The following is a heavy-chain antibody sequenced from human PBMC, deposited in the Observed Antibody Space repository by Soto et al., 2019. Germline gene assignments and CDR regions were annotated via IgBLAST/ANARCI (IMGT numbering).Heavy chain of an antibody. CDR3: ARGPPVGLYEGFFGY. Sequence: QVQLVQSGAEVKKPGASVKVSCKASGYTFTGYYMHWVRQAPGQGLEWMGWINPNSGGTNYAQKLQGRVTMTTDTSTSTAYMALRSLRSDDTAVYYGARGPPVGLYEGFFGYWGQGPLVTVSS. CDR2: INPNSGGT. D-gene: IGHD2-8*01. V-gene: IGHV1-2*02. J-gene: IGHJ4*02. CDR1: GYTFTGYY.